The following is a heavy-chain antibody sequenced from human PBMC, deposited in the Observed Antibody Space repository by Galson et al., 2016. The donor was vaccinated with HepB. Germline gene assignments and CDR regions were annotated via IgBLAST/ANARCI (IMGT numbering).Heavy chain of an antibody. CDR3: AKDRGARRGNVFRVVTKAVTNGEAPDY. D-gene: IGHD3-3*01. V-gene: IGHV1-46*01. Sequence: QSGAEVKKPGASVKISCKASGYTFTSYYMHWVRQAPGQGLEWMGIINPSGGKTSYAEKFQGRVTMTRDTSTSTVYMDLSSLRSEDTAVYYCAKDRGARRGNVFRVVTKAVTNGEAPDYWGQGTLVTVSS. CDR2: INPSGGKT. J-gene: IGHJ4*02. CDR1: GYTFTSYY.